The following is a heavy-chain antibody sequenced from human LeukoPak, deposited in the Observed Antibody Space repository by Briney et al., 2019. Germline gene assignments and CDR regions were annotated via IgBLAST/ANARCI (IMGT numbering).Heavy chain of an antibody. CDR2: INSDGTST. CDR1: GFTFSSYW. D-gene: IGHD6-6*01. V-gene: IGHV3-74*01. Sequence: GGSLTLSCAASGFTFSSYWMHWVRQAPGKGLVWVSRINSDGTSTSYADSVKGRFTISRDNAKNTLHLQMNSLRAEDTAVYYCARRSGSSSGFDSWGQGTLVTVSS. CDR3: ARRSGSSSGFDS. J-gene: IGHJ4*02.